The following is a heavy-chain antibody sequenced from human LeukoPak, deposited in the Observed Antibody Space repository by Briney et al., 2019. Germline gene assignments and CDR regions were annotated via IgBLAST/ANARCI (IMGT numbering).Heavy chain of an antibody. V-gene: IGHV3-7*05. J-gene: IGHJ4*02. CDR2: IKQDGSEK. CDR3: ARDGSETYYDFWSGYPPAGYYDY. Sequence: GGSLRLSCAASGFTFSSYWMSWVRQAPGKGLEWVANIKQDGSEKYYVDSVKGRFTISRDNAKNSLYLQMNSLRAEDTAVSYCARDGSETYYDFWSGYPPAGYYDYWGQGTLVTVSS. CDR1: GFTFSSYW. D-gene: IGHD3-3*01.